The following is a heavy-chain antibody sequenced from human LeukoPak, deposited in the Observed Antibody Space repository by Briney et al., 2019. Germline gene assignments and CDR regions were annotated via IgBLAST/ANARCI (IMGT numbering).Heavy chain of an antibody. V-gene: IGHV4-59*01. D-gene: IGHD2-15*01. CDR2: IYYSGST. J-gene: IGHJ4*02. Sequence: SETLSLTCTVSGGSIRSYYWSWIRQPPGKGLEWIGYIYYSGSTNYNPSLKSRVTISVDTSKNQFSLKLSSVTAADTAVYYCARDSLLGNYFDYWGQGTLVTVSS. CDR1: GGSIRSYY. CDR3: ARDSLLGNYFDY.